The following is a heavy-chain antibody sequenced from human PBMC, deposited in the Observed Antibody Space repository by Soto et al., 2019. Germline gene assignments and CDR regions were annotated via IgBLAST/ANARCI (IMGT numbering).Heavy chain of an antibody. D-gene: IGHD3-9*01. V-gene: IGHV1-18*04. CDR1: GYTFTSYG. Sequence: QVQLVQSGAEVKKPGASVKVSCKASGYTFTSYGISWVRQAPGQGLEWMGWISAYNCNTNYAQKLQGRVTMTTDTSTSTAYMELRSLRSDDTAVYYCARGGWGGITYDILTGLCFAIWGQGTMVTVSS. CDR3: ARGGWGGITYDILTGLCFAI. CDR2: ISAYNCNT. J-gene: IGHJ3*02.